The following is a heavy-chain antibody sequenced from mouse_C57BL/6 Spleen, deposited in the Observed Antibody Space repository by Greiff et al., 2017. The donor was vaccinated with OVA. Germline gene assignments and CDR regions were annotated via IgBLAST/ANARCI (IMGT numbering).Heavy chain of an antibody. Sequence: ESGPGLVKPSPSLSLTCSVTGYSITSGYYWNWIRQFPGNKLEWMGYISYDGSNNYNPSLKNRISITRYTSKNPFFLKLNSVTTEDTATYYGAREAAQATRYFDYWGQGTTLTVSS. CDR1: GYSITSGYY. CDR3: AREAAQATRYFDY. V-gene: IGHV3-6*01. CDR2: ISYDGSN. J-gene: IGHJ2*01. D-gene: IGHD3-2*02.